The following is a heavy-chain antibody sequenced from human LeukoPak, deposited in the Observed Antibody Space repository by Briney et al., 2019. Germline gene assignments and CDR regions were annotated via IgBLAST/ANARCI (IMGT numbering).Heavy chain of an antibody. J-gene: IGHJ5*02. Sequence: PSETLSLTCTVSGGSISSSSYYWSWIRQPPGKGLEWIGEINHSGSTNYNPSLKSRVTISVDTSKSRFSLNLNSVTAADTAVYYWARVWTEDVVGGIRFNWSDPWARGPWSPSPQ. D-gene: IGHD1-26*01. V-gene: IGHV4-39*07. CDR3: ARVWTEDVVGGIRFNWSDP. CDR1: GGSISSSSYY. CDR2: INHSGST.